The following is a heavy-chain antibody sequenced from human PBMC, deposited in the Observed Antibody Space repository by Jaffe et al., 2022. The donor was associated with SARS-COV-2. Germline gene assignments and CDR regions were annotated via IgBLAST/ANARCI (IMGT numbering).Heavy chain of an antibody. D-gene: IGHD3-16*01. V-gene: IGHV1-46*01. CDR2: INPTGGST. CDR1: GYTFTNYY. J-gene: IGHJ4*02. Sequence: QVQLVQSGAEVKKPGASVKVSCKASGYTFTNYYIHWVRQAPGQGLEWMAIINPTGGSTSYTQKFQGRVTMTRDTSTSTVYMELSSLRSEDTAVYYCARTIITPYYFDYWGQGTLVTVSS. CDR3: ARTIITPYYFDY.